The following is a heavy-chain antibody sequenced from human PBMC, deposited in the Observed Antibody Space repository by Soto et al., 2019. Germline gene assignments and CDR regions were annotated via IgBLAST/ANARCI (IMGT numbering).Heavy chain of an antibody. D-gene: IGHD2-8*01. CDR1: GFIFENFG. CDR2: ISGSGFKK. V-gene: IGHV3-23*01. CDR3: AKNQGVEFVLIANVDWFEP. Sequence: GGSLRLSCAASGFIFENFGMSWVRQAPGKGLEWISSISGSGFKKYYADSVKGRFTISRDNSKSTVYLELNNLSAEDTAVYHCAKNQGVEFVLIANVDWFEPWGQRSVVSVSS. J-gene: IGHJ5*02.